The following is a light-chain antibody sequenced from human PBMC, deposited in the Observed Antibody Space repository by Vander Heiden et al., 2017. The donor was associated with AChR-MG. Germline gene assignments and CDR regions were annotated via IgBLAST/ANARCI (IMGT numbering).Light chain of an antibody. J-gene: IGLJ1*01. V-gene: IGLV1-51*01. Sequence: QSVLTQPPSVSAAAGQRVTIPCAGSSSNIGINYVSWYHQLPGTAPKLLIYDNNKRPSGIPDRFSGSKSGTSATLGITGLQTGDEADYYCATWDSGLSAVVFGTGTKVSVL. CDR1: SSNIGINY. CDR3: ATWDSGLSAVV. CDR2: DNN.